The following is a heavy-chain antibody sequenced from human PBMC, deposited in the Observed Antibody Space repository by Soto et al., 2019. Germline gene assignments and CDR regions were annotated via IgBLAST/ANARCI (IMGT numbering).Heavy chain of an antibody. CDR2: VYYSGST. D-gene: IGHD3-22*01. V-gene: IGHV4-59*11. Sequence: PSETLSLTCTVSGGSISSHYWNWIRQSPGKGLEWIGYVYYSGSTNYNPSLKSRATISVDTSKNHFSLKLSSVTAADTAVYYCARSGWEWDSSGYPRLDIVFAYWGKGARVTVSS. CDR1: GGSISSHY. CDR3: ARSGWEWDSSGYPRLDIVFAY. J-gene: IGHJ4*02.